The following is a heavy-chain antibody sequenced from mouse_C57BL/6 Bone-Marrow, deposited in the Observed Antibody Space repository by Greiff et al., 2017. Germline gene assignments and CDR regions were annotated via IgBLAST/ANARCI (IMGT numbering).Heavy chain of an antibody. CDR2: ISSGSSTI. CDR1: GFTFSDYG. J-gene: IGHJ4*01. Sequence: DVKLQESGGGLVKPGGSLKLSCAASGFTFSDYGMHWVRQAPEKGLEWVAYISSGSSTIYYADTVKGRFTISRDNAKNNLVLQMTSLRSEDTAMYYCATYGSLYYYAMDYWGQGTSATVSS. CDR3: ATYGSLYYYAMDY. D-gene: IGHD1-1*01. V-gene: IGHV5-17*01.